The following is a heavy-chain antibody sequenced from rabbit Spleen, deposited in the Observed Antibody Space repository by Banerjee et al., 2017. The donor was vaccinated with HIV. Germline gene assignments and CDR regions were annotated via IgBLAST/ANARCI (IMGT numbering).Heavy chain of an antibody. J-gene: IGHJ4*01. V-gene: IGHV1S45*01. CDR1: GFSFSDRDV. Sequence: QEQLEESGGGLVKPEGSLTLTCKASGFSFSDRDVMCWVRQAPGKGLEWIGCIYTGSSGSTAYANWAKGRFTISTTSSTTVTLKMTSLTAADTATYFCARDLAGGIGWNFSLWGPGTLVTVS. CDR2: IYTGSSGST. D-gene: IGHD4-2*01. CDR3: ARDLAGGIGWNFSL.